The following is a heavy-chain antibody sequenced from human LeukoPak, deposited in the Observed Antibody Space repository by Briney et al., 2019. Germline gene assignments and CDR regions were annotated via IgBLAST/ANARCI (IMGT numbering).Heavy chain of an antibody. Sequence: GESLKISCMASGYTFNIYWIAWVRQMPDKGLEWMGIIYPDNSKTIYDPSFQGQVTISADKSISTAYLQWSTLKASDTAMYYCARHRDRYYYYGMDVWGQGTTVTVSS. CDR2: IYPDNSKT. J-gene: IGHJ6*02. CDR1: GYTFNIYW. CDR3: ARHRDRYYYYGMDV. V-gene: IGHV5-51*01.